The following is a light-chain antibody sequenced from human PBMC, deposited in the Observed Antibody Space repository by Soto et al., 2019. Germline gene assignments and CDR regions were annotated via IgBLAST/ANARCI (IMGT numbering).Light chain of an antibody. CDR3: SSYTSSSVYV. Sequence: QSALTQPASVSGSPGQSITISCTGTSSDVGGYNYVSWYQQHPGKAPKLMIYEVNNRPSGVSNRFSGSKSGNTASLTISGLQAEDEADYYCSSYTSSSVYVFGTGTKLTVL. V-gene: IGLV2-14*01. CDR1: SSDVGGYNY. CDR2: EVN. J-gene: IGLJ1*01.